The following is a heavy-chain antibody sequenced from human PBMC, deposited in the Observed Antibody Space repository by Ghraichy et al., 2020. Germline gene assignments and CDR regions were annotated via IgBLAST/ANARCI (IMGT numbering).Heavy chain of an antibody. CDR3: ARDSSQKYYYDSSGYFHLWFDP. CDR2: IYYSGST. V-gene: IGHV4-39*07. Sequence: SETLSLTCTVSGGSISSSSYYWGWIRQPPGKGLEWIGSIYYSGSTYYNPSLKSRVTISVDTSKNQFSLNLSSVTAADTAVYYCARDSSQKYYYDSSGYFHLWFDPWGQGMLVTVPS. J-gene: IGHJ5*02. CDR1: GGSISSSSYY. D-gene: IGHD3-22*01.